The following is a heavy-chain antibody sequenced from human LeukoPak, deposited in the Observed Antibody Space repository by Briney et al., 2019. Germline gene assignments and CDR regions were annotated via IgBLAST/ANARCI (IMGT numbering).Heavy chain of an antibody. CDR1: GGSFSGYY. CDR2: INHSGST. J-gene: IGHJ5*02. V-gene: IGHV4-34*01. Sequence: SETLSLTCAVYGGSFSGYYWSWIRQPPGKGLEWIGEINHSGSTNYSPSLKSRVTISVDTSKNQFSLKLSSVTAADTAVYYCARGFQYYYGSGDLSVRWFDPWGQGTLVTVSS. CDR3: ARGFQYYYGSGDLSVRWFDP. D-gene: IGHD3-10*01.